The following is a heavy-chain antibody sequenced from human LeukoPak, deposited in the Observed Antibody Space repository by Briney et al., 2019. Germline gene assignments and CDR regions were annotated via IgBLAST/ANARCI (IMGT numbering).Heavy chain of an antibody. J-gene: IGHJ4*02. Sequence: GGSLRLSCAASGFTFSSYSMNWVRQAPGKGLEWVSYISSSSTVYYADSVKGRFTISRDNAKNSLYLQMNSLRDEDTAVYYCARDGIVGAHFDYWGQGTLVTVSS. D-gene: IGHD1-26*01. V-gene: IGHV3-48*02. CDR2: ISSSSTV. CDR1: GFTFSSYS. CDR3: ARDGIVGAHFDY.